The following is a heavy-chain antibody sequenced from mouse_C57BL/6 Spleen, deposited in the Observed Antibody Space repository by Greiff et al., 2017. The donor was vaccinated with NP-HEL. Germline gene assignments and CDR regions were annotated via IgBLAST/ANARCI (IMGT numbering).Heavy chain of an antibody. V-gene: IGHV14-4*01. Sequence: EVQLQQSGAELVRPGASVKLSCTASGFNIKDDYMHWVKQRPEQGLEWIGWIDPENGDTEYASKFQGKATITADTSSNTAYLQLSSLTSEDTAVYYCTDVGYLFAYWGQGTLVTVSA. CDR1: GFNIKDDY. CDR3: TDVGYLFAY. D-gene: IGHD2-3*01. J-gene: IGHJ3*01. CDR2: IDPENGDT.